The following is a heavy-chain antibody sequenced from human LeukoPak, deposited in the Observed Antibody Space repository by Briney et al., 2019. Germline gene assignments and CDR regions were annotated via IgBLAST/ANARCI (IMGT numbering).Heavy chain of an antibody. CDR2: MNPNSGNT. J-gene: IGHJ4*02. V-gene: IGHV1-8*01. CDR1: GYTFISYD. D-gene: IGHD1-1*01. CDR3: ASAALVNTNWYYFDY. Sequence: ASVKASCKASGYTFISYDINWVRQATGQGLEWMGWMNPNSGNTGYAQKFQGRVTMTRNTSISTAYMELSSLRSEDTAVYYCASAALVNTNWYYFDYWGQGTLVTVSS.